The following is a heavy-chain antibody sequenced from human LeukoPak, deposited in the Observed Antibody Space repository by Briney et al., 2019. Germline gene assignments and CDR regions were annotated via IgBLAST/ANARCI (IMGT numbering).Heavy chain of an antibody. CDR2: ISAYNGNT. J-gene: IGHJ4*02. CDR3: ARGLSYCTNGVCYTGELYYFDY. D-gene: IGHD2-8*01. V-gene: IGHV1-18*01. Sequence: ASVKVSCKASGYTFTSYGISWVRQAPGQGLEWMGWISAYNGNTNYAQKLQGRVTMTTDTSTSTAYMELRSLRSDDTAVYYCARGLSYCTNGVCYTGELYYFDYWGQGTLVTVSS. CDR1: GYTFTSYG.